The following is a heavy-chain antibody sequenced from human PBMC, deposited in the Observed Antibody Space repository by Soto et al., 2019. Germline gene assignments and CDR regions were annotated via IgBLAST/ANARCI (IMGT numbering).Heavy chain of an antibody. CDR2: ISYDGSNK. Sequence: GGSLRLSCAASGFTFSSYGMHWVRQAPGKGLEWVAVISYDGSNKYYADSVKGRFTISRDNSKNTLYLRMNSLRAEDTAVYYCAKDRVLKSSSWLNYYYYGMDVWGQGTTVTVSS. CDR3: AKDRVLKSSSWLNYYYYGMDV. CDR1: GFTFSSYG. D-gene: IGHD6-13*01. J-gene: IGHJ6*02. V-gene: IGHV3-30*18.